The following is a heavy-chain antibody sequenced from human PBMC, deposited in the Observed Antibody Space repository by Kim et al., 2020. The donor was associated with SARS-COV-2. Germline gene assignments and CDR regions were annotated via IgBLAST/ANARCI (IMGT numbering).Heavy chain of an antibody. CDR1: GGTFSSYT. Sequence: SVKVSCKASGGTFSSYTISWVRQAPGQGLEWMGRIIPILGIANYAQKFQGRVTITADKSTSTAYMELSSLRSEDTAVYYCAREPSRNGDNDYWGQGTLVTVSS. J-gene: IGHJ4*02. CDR3: AREPSRNGDNDY. V-gene: IGHV1-69*04. CDR2: IIPILGIA.